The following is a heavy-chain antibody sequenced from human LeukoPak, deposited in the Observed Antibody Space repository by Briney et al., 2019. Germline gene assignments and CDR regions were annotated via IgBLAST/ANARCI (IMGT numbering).Heavy chain of an antibody. CDR2: IYYSGST. CDR1: GGSISSSSYY. CDR3: ARERSYNWFDP. Sequence: SETLSLTCTVSGGSISSSSYYWGWIRQPPGKGLEWIGSIYYSGSTYYNPSLKSRVTISVDTSKNQFSLKLSSVTAADTAVYYCARERSYNWFDPWRQGTLVTVSS. J-gene: IGHJ5*02. V-gene: IGHV4-39*07.